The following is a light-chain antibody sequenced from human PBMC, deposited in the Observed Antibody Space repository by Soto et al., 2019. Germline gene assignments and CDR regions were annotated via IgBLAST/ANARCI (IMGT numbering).Light chain of an antibody. CDR2: DAS. CDR1: QSISDS. Sequence: DIQMTLSPSTLSASVGDRVTITCRASQSISDSLAWYQQKPGKAPDLLISDASSLERGVPSRFSGSGSGTEFTLTISSMQPDDFATYYCQQYNGYSRTFGRGTKVEIK. J-gene: IGKJ1*01. CDR3: QQYNGYSRT. V-gene: IGKV1-5*01.